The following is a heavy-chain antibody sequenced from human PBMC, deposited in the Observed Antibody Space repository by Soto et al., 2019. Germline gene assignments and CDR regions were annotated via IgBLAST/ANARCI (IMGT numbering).Heavy chain of an antibody. CDR2: ISAYNGNT. Sequence: CKASGYTFTSYGISWVRQAPGQGLEWMGWISAYNGNTNYAQKLQGRVTMTTDTSTSTAYMELRSLRSDDTAVYYCARGGGIAVAGTRWFDPWGQGTLVTVSS. V-gene: IGHV1-18*01. CDR3: ARGGGIAVAGTRWFDP. D-gene: IGHD6-19*01. CDR1: GYTFTSYG. J-gene: IGHJ5*02.